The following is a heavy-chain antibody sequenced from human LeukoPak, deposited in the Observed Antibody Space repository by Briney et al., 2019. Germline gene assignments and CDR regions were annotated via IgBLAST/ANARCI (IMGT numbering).Heavy chain of an antibody. CDR2: IYPGDSDT. V-gene: IGHV5-51*01. CDR3: AKGNPVVTYYFDY. CDR1: GYSFTSYW. Sequence: GESLKISCKGSGYSFTSYWIGWVRQMPGKGLEWMGIIYPGDSDTRYSPSFQGQVTISADKSISTAYLQWSSLKASDTAIYYCAKGNPVVTYYFDYWGQGTLVTVSS. J-gene: IGHJ4*02. D-gene: IGHD1-14*01.